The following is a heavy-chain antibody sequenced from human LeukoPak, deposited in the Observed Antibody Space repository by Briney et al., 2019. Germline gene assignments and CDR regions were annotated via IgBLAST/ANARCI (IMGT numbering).Heavy chain of an antibody. CDR1: GGTFSSYA. CDR2: IIPIFGTA. D-gene: IGHD4-23*01. J-gene: IGHJ4*02. Sequence: SVKVSCKASGGTFSSYAISWVRQAPGQGLEWMGGIIPIFGTANYAQKFQGRVTITADESTSTAYMELSSLRSADTAVYYCATPTVVTPAAFPFDYWGQGTLVTVSS. CDR3: ATPTVVTPAAFPFDY. V-gene: IGHV1-69*13.